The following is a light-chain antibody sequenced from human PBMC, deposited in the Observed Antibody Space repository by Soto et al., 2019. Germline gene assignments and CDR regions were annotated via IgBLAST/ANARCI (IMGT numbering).Light chain of an antibody. Sequence: VLTQSPATLSLSPGERANLXCRTSLSFIVHFDWYQQTAGQALRPLISDASNRATGIQARLSGSGSGRDFTLIISSLEPEDFAVYYCHQRQYCPPITFGQGTRLEIK. CDR1: LSFIVH. V-gene: IGKV3-11*02. CDR2: DAS. CDR3: HQRQYCPPIT. J-gene: IGKJ5*01.